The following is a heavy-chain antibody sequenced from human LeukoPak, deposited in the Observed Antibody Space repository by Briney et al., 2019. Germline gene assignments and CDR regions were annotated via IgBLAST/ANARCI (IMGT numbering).Heavy chain of an antibody. V-gene: IGHV3-21*01. J-gene: IGHJ4*02. D-gene: IGHD1-26*01. CDR1: GFTLSSYS. Sequence: KAGGSLRLSCAASGFTLSSYSMNWVRQAPGKGLEWVSSISSSSSYIYYADSVKGRFTISRDNAKNSLYLQMNSLRAEDTAVYYCAGELGELLPACDYWGQGTLVTVSS. CDR2: ISSSSSYI. CDR3: AGELGELLPACDY.